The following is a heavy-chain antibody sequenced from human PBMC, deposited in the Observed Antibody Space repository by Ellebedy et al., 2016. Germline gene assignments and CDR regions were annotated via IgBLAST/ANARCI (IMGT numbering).Heavy chain of an antibody. J-gene: IGHJ4*02. D-gene: IGHD5-18*01. CDR3: ARDTAMGGYYFDY. CDR1: GFTFSSYA. CDR2: ISGSGGST. Sequence: GESLKISCAASGFTFSSYAMSWVRQAPGKGLEWVSAISGSGGSTYYADSVKGRFTISRDNSKNTLYLQMNSLRAEDTAVYYCARDTAMGGYYFDYWGQGTLVTVSS. V-gene: IGHV3-23*01.